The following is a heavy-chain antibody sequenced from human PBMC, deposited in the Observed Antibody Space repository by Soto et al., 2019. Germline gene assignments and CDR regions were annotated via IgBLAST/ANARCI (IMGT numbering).Heavy chain of an antibody. CDR3: AGCMLSNVGTGLGYYYYYMDV. D-gene: IGHD2-8*01. V-gene: IGHV4-59*08. J-gene: IGHJ6*03. Sequence: QVQLQESGPGLVKPSETLSLTCTVSGGSISSYYWSWIRQPPGKGLEWIGYIYYSGSTNYNPSLKSRVTISVDTSKNQFSLKLSSVTAADTAVYYCAGCMLSNVGTGLGYYYYYMDVWGKGTTVTVSS. CDR2: IYYSGST. CDR1: GGSISSYY.